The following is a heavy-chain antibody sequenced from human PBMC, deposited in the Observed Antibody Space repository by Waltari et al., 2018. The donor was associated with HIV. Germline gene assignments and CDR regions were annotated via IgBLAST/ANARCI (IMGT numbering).Heavy chain of an antibody. CDR3: ARDYDFWSGYYGY. V-gene: IGHV4-59*01. CDR2: IYYSGST. D-gene: IGHD3-3*01. J-gene: IGHJ4*02. Sequence: QVQLQESGPGLVKPSATLSLTCTVSGGSISSYYWSWIRQPPGKGLEWIGYIYYSGSTNHNPSLKSRVTISVDTSNNQLSLKRSSVTAADTAVYYWARDYDFWSGYYGYWGQGTLGTVSS. CDR1: GGSISSYY.